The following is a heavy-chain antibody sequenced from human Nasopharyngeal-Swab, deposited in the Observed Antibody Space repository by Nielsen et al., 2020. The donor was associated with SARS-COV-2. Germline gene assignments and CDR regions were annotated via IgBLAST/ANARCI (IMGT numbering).Heavy chain of an antibody. CDR1: GGSISSGGYY. CDR3: ARDKGHDYGDYYYYMDV. CDR2: IYYSGST. D-gene: IGHD4-17*01. Sequence: SETLSLTCTVSGGSISSGGYYWGWIRQHPGKGLEWIGYIYYSGSTYYNPSLKSRVTISVDTSKNQFSLKLSSVTAADTAVYYCARDKGHDYGDYYYYMDVWGKGTTVTVSS. V-gene: IGHV4-31*03. J-gene: IGHJ6*03.